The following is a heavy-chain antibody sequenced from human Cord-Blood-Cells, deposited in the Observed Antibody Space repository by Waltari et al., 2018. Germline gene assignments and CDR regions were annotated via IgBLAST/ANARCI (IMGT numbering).Heavy chain of an antibody. J-gene: IGHJ4*02. D-gene: IGHD6-19*01. CDR1: GFTSDSYA. CDR2: ISGDGGST. V-gene: IGHV3-43*02. CDR3: ASRIAVDY. Sequence: EVQLVESGGGVVQPGGSLRLSCAASGFTSDSYARHWVRQAPGKGLEWVSLISGDGGSTYYADSVKGRFTISRDNSKNSLYLQMNSLRTEDTALYYCASRIAVDYWGQGTLVTVSS.